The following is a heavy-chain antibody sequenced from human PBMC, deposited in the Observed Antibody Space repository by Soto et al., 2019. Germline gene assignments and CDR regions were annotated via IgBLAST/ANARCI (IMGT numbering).Heavy chain of an antibody. V-gene: IGHV3-23*01. D-gene: IGHD6-19*01. J-gene: IGHJ4*02. CDR2: ISDIGGTT. CDR3: AREYSSAWKTVDY. CDR1: GFTFNSYA. Sequence: EVQLLESGGGLVQPGRSLRLSCAASGFTFNSYAVSWVRQAPGKGLEWVSAISDIGGTTYYADSVKARFTISRDNSKNTLYLQMNSLRAEDTAVYYCAREYSSAWKTVDYWGQGTLVTVSS.